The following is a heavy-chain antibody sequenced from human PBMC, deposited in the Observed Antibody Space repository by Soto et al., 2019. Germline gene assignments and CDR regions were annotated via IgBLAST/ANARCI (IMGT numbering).Heavy chain of an antibody. CDR3: ARDFVVQYWFDP. J-gene: IGHJ5*02. V-gene: IGHV1-69*13. CDR2: IIPIFGTA. D-gene: IGHD1-1*01. Sequence: PSVKVSCKASGGTFSSYAISWVRQAPGQGLEWMGGIIPIFGTANYAQKFQGRVTITADESTSTAYMELSSLRSEDTAVYYCARDFVVQYWFDPWGQGTLVTVSS. CDR1: GGTFSSYA.